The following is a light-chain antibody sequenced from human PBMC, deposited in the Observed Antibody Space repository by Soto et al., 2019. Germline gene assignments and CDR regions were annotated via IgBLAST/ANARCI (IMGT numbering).Light chain of an antibody. CDR3: KQSYSSPPT. CDR2: ATS. Sequence: DIQMTQSPSSLSVSVGDRVTITCRASQSISSYLNWYHQESGKAPKLLIYATSILQSGVPSRFSGSISGTNFTLPISSLKPEDFATYYCKQSYSSPPTCGQGTKVEF. J-gene: IGKJ1*01. V-gene: IGKV1-39*01. CDR1: QSISSY.